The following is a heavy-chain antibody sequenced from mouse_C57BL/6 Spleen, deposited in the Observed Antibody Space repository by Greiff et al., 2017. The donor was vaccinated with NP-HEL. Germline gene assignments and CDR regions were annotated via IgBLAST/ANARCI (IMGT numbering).Heavy chain of an antibody. D-gene: IGHD1-1*01. CDR2: ISSGGDYI. J-gene: IGHJ1*03. Sequence: EVKLEESGEGLVKPGGSLKLSCAASGFTFSSYAMSWVRQTPEKRLEWVAYISSGGDYIYYADTVKGRFTISRDNARNTLYLQMSSLKSEDTAMYYCTRSYYGSSYRYFDVWGTGTTVTVSS. CDR3: TRSYYGSSYRYFDV. CDR1: GFTFSSYA. V-gene: IGHV5-9-1*02.